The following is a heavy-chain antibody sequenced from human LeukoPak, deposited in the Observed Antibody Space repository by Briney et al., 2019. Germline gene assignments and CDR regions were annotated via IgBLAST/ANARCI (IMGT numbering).Heavy chain of an antibody. V-gene: IGHV4-4*02. CDR1: GGSISSSNW. CDR2: INHSGST. Sequence: SETLSLTCAVSGGSISSSNWWSWVRQPPGKGLEWIGEINHSGSTNYNPSLKSRVTISVDTSKNQFSLKLSSVTAADTAVYYCARLARRAALNFYYYYYMDVWGKGTTVTISS. D-gene: IGHD1-1*01. J-gene: IGHJ6*03. CDR3: ARLARRAALNFYYYYYMDV.